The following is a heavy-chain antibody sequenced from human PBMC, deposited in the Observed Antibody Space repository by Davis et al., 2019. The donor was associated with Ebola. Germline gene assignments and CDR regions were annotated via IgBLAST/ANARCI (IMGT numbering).Heavy chain of an antibody. D-gene: IGHD3-10*01. CDR2: ISSSSSYI. CDR1: GFTFSSYS. V-gene: IGHV3-21*01. Sequence: ESLKTPCAASGFTFSSYSMNWVRQAPGKGLEWVSSISSSSSYIYYADSVKGRFTISRDNAKNSLYLQMNSLRAEDTAVYYCAREDYYGSGSYGVYWGQGTLVTVSS. J-gene: IGHJ4*02. CDR3: AREDYYGSGSYGVY.